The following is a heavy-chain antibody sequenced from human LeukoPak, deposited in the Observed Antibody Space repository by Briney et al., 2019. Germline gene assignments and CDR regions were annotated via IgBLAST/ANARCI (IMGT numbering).Heavy chain of an antibody. J-gene: IGHJ4*02. CDR1: GGSIISYY. D-gene: IGHD3-10*01. V-gene: IGHV4-59*08. Sequence: KPSETLSLTCTVSGGSIISYYWSWLRQPPGKGLEWLGYINYSGSPNYNPSLKSPVTIPVDPPKKQVSPKLNSSTAAETAVVYCGRPNAGLFSSGSYYKVWGQGTLVTVSS. CDR2: INYSGSP. CDR3: GRPNAGLFSSGSYYKV.